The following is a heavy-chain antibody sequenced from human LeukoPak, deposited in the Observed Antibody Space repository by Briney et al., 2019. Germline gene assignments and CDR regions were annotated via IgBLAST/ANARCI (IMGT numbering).Heavy chain of an antibody. J-gene: IGHJ4*02. CDR3: ARDFGDYYDSSGYYYASYYFDY. CDR1: GYTFSIYN. Sequence: GASVKVSCKASGYTFSIYNMHWVRQAPGQGLEWMGIINPSGGTSYAQKLQGRITMTRDTSISTAYMELSRLRSDDTAVYYCARDFGDYYDSSGYYYASYYFDYWGQGTLVTVSS. CDR2: INPSGGT. D-gene: IGHD3-22*01. V-gene: IGHV1-46*01.